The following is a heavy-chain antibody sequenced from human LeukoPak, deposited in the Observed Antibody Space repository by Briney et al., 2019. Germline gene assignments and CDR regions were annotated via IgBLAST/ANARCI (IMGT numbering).Heavy chain of an antibody. CDR1: GGSFSGYY. CDR3: ARTSTWSHYYGSGSYSDY. Sequence: SETLSLTCAVYGGSFSGYYWSWIRQPPGKGLEWFGVINHSGSTNYNPSLKSRVTISVDTSKNQFSLKLSSVTAADTAVYYCARTSTWSHYYGSGSYSDYWGQGTLVTVSS. D-gene: IGHD3-10*01. J-gene: IGHJ4*02. CDR2: INHSGST. V-gene: IGHV4-34*01.